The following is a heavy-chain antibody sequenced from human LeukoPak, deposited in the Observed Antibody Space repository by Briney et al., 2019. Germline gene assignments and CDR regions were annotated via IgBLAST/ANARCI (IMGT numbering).Heavy chain of an antibody. Sequence: SETLSLTCAVYGGSFSGYYWGWIRQPPGKGLEWIGSIYYSGSIYYNPSLKSRVTISLDTSKNQFSLKLSSVTAADTAVYYCARGPPNGHDDSSGYYVPACFDNWGQGTQVTVSS. CDR3: ARGPPNGHDDSSGYYVPACFDN. CDR2: IYYSGSI. J-gene: IGHJ4*02. V-gene: IGHV4-38-2*01. CDR1: GGSFSGYY. D-gene: IGHD3-22*01.